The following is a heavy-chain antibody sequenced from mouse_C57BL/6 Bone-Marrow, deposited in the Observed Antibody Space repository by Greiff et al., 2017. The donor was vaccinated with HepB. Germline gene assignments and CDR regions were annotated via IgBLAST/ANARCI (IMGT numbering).Heavy chain of an antibody. CDR3: ARGSTVVSDYCYFDV. J-gene: IGHJ1*03. Sequence: QVQLQQPGAELVKPGASVKLSCKASGYTFTSYWMHWVKQRPGQGLEWIGMIHPNSGSTNYNEKFKSKATLTVDKSSSTAYMQLSSLPTRDSAVYYGARGSTVVSDYCYFDVWGTGTTVTVSS. CDR1: GYTFTSYW. D-gene: IGHD1-1*01. V-gene: IGHV1-64*01. CDR2: IHPNSGST.